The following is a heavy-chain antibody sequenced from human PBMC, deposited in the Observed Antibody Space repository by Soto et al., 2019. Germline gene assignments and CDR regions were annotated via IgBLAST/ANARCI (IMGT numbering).Heavy chain of an antibody. V-gene: IGHV4-39*07. CDR1: GGSISSSSYY. CDR2: IYYSGST. Sequence: SETLSLTCTVSGGSISSSSYYWGWIRQPPGKGLEWIGSIYYSGSTYYNPSLKSRVTISVDTSKNQFSLKLSSVTAADTAVYYCAIFHKGEGYYGSGSPSYWGQGTLVTVSS. J-gene: IGHJ4*02. CDR3: AIFHKGEGYYGSGSPSY. D-gene: IGHD3-10*01.